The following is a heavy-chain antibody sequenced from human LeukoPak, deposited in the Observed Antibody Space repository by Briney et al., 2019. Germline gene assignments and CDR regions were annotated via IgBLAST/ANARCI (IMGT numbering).Heavy chain of an antibody. CDR3: AGEMATTSLDAFDY. CDR2: TNRRGDIT. Sequence: PGGSLRLSCAASGYTFGDYGMSWVRQVPGKGLEWVSGTNRRGDITGYADFVKGRFTISRDNAKNSLYLQMNSLRAEDTAVYYCAGEMATTSLDAFDYWGQGTLVTVSS. D-gene: IGHD5-24*01. CDR1: GYTFGDYG. V-gene: IGHV3-20*04. J-gene: IGHJ4*02.